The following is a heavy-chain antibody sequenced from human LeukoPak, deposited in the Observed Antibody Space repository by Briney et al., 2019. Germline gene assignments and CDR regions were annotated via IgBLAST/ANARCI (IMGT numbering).Heavy chain of an antibody. D-gene: IGHD1-7*01. CDR2: IYHSGST. CDR1: GGSISSGGYS. CDR3: ARGVRTGTTSEDWFDP. Sequence: SQTLSLTCAVSGGSISSGGYSWSWLRQPPGKGLEWIGYIYHSGSTYYNPSLKSRVTISVDTSKNQFSLKLSSVTAADTAVYYCARGVRTGTTSEDWFDPWGQGTLVTVSS. V-gene: IGHV4-30-2*01. J-gene: IGHJ5*02.